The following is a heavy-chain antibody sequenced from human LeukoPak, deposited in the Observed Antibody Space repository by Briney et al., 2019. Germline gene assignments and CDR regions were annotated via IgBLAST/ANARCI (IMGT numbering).Heavy chain of an antibody. D-gene: IGHD2-15*01. J-gene: IGHJ6*03. V-gene: IGHV4-59*01. CDR1: GGSISSYY. CDR2: IYYSGST. Sequence: SETLSLTCTVSGGSISSYYWSWIRQPPGKGLEWIGYIYYSGSTNYNPSLKSRVTISVDTSKNQFSLKLSSVTAADTAVYYCARHGLKQVVHYYYYMDVWGKGTTVTVSS. CDR3: ARHGLKQVVHYYYYMDV.